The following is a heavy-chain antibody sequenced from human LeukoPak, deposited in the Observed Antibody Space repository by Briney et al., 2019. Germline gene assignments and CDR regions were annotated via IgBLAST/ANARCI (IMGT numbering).Heavy chain of an antibody. Sequence: GGSQSLFCAASGFTFDDYAVHWVRQAPGKGLEWVSLISGDGGSTYYADSVKGRFTISRDNSKNSLYLQMNSLRTEDTALYYCAKDMRRLGELDYDYWGQGTLVTVSS. CDR3: AKDMRRLGELDYDY. CDR2: ISGDGGST. D-gene: IGHD3-10*01. V-gene: IGHV3-43*02. CDR1: GFTFDDYA. J-gene: IGHJ4*02.